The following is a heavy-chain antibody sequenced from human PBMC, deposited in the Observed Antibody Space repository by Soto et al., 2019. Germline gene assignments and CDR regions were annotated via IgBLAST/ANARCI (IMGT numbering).Heavy chain of an antibody. CDR2: ISYDGSEK. V-gene: IGHV3-30*18. CDR1: GFTFNTYG. J-gene: IGHJ4*02. CDR3: AKSPNFYCSSPNCYKYYFDH. Sequence: GGSLSLSCAASGFTFNTYGMHWVRQAPGKGLEWVAVISYDGSEKYYVDSVKGRFTISKDNSKNTLYLQMNSLRPEDTAVYYCAKSPNFYCSSPNCYKYYFDHWGQGTRVTVSS. D-gene: IGHD2-2*02.